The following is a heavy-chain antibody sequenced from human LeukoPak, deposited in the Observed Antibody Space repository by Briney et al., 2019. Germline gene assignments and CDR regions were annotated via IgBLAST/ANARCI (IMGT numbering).Heavy chain of an antibody. V-gene: IGHV1-3*01. D-gene: IGHD2-2*02. CDR2: IDAGNVNT. CDR1: GYTFSSYV. Sequence: ASVKVSCKASGYTFSSYVMHWVRQAPGQRPEWMGWIDAGNVNTEYSQKFQGRVTMTRDTSTSTVYMELSSLRTEDTAVYYCARDIEPDCSTTSCYIKAFDMWGQGAMVTVSS. J-gene: IGHJ3*02. CDR3: ARDIEPDCSTTSCYIKAFDM.